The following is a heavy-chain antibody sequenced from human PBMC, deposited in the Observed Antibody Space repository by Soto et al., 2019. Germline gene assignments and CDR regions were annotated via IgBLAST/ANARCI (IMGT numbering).Heavy chain of an antibody. CDR1: GVTSSTHT. D-gene: IGHD5-18*01. CDR2: IIPLFGTG. Sequence: SVKVSCKASGVTSSTHTITWVRQAPGQGLEWMGGIIPLFGTGHKAQKFQGRITIIADKSTSTAYMELSSLRSEDTAVYFCASGSAMGADHWGQGTLVTVSS. V-gene: IGHV1-69*06. J-gene: IGHJ5*02. CDR3: ASGSAMGADH.